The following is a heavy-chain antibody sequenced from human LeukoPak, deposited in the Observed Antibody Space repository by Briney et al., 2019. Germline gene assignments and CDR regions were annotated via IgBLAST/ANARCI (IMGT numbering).Heavy chain of an antibody. CDR2: IYHSGST. V-gene: IGHV4-4*02. J-gene: IGHJ4*02. Sequence: SETLSLTCAVSGGSISSSNWWSWVRQPPGKGPEWIGEIYHSGSTNYNPSLKSRVTISVDKSKNQFSLKLSSVTAADTAVYYCVAIAVAGGGDYWGQGTLVTVSS. D-gene: IGHD6-19*01. CDR1: GGSISSSNW. CDR3: VAIAVAGGGDY.